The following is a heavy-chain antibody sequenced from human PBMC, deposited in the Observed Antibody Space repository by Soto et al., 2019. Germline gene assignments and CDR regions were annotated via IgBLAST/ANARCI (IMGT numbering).Heavy chain of an antibody. CDR3: AREYRQSGYSSSWVIDS. V-gene: IGHV4-31*03. D-gene: IGHD6-13*01. Sequence: QVQLQESGPGLVKPSQTLSLICTVSGGSINSGGYYWSWIRQHPGKGLEWIGYIYYSGSTYYNPFLRSRVTISAGASESQFSLKLSSVTAADMAVYFCAREYRQSGYSSSWVIDSWGQGTLVNVSS. J-gene: IGHJ4*02. CDR2: IYYSGST. CDR1: GGSINSGGYY.